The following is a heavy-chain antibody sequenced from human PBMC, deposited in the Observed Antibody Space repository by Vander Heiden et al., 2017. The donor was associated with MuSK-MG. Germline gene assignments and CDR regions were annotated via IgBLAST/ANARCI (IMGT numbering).Heavy chain of an antibody. Sequence: EVQLVESGGGLVKPGGSLRLACAASGFTFSSYSTNWVRQAPGKGLGWVSSISSSSSYIYYADSVKGRFTISRDNAKNSLYLQMNSLRAEDTAVYYCARGTYYDYVWGSSDYWGQGTLVTVSS. CDR2: ISSSSSYI. CDR3: ARGTYYDYVWGSSDY. D-gene: IGHD3-16*01. CDR1: GFTFSSYS. J-gene: IGHJ4*02. V-gene: IGHV3-21*01.